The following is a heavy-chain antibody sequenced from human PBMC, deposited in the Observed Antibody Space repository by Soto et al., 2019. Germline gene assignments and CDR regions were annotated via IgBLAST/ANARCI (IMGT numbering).Heavy chain of an antibody. CDR1: GFSFSSYG. J-gene: IGHJ4*02. V-gene: IGHV3-30*18. D-gene: IGHD3-10*01. CDR3: AKDRMGAGVRGYFDS. Sequence: QVQLVESGGGVVQPGKSLRLSCAGSGFSFSSYGMDWVRQAPGKGLEWVAVISYDGSNKYYADSVKGRFTISRDNSKNTLYLQMSSLRADDTAVYYCAKDRMGAGVRGYFDSWGQGTLVTVSS. CDR2: ISYDGSNK.